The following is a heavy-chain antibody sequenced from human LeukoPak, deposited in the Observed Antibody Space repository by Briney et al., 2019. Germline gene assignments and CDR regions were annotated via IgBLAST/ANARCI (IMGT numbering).Heavy chain of an antibody. Sequence: PSETLSLTCTVSGGSNNSYYWSWIRQPPGKGLERIGYTHPSGNTNYSPSLKSRVTISIDTSRNQFSLKPSSVTAADTAVYYCARKAPKKGWFDPWGQGTLVTVSS. J-gene: IGHJ5*02. V-gene: IGHV4-4*09. CDR3: ARKAPKKGWFDP. CDR2: THPSGNT. CDR1: GGSNNSYY.